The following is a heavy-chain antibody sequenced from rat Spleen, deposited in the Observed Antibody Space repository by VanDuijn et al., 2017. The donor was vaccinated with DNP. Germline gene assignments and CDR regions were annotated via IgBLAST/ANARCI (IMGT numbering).Heavy chain of an antibody. Sequence: EVQLVESGGGLVQPGRSLKLSCAASGFTFSNYGMAWVRQAPTKGLEWVASITNSGGSTYYRDSGKGRFTISRDNAKNTQYLQMDSLRSEDTATYYCAAYYYSSYRYYAMDAWGQGTSVTVSS. CDR2: ITNSGGST. CDR1: GFTFSNYG. CDR3: AAYYYSSYRYYAMDA. D-gene: IGHD1-2*01. J-gene: IGHJ4*01. V-gene: IGHV5S13*01.